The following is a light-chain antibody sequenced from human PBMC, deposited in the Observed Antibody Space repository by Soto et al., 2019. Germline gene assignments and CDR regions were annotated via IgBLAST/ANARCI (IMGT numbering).Light chain of an antibody. V-gene: IGLV3-1*01. CDR3: QAWDSSTGV. Sequence: SYELTQPPSVSVSPGQTASITCSGDKLGDKYASWYQQKPGQSPVLVIYQDSKRPSGIPERFSGSNSGNTATLTISGTHAMDEADYYCQAWDSSTGVFGTGTKLTVL. J-gene: IGLJ1*01. CDR2: QDS. CDR1: KLGDKY.